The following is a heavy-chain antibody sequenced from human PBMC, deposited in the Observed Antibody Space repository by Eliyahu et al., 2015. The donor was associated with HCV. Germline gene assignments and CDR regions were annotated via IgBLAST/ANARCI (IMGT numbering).Heavy chain of an antibody. J-gene: IGHJ4*02. D-gene: IGHD2-2*01. Sequence: QLQLQESGPGLVKPSETLSLTCTVSGDSISSNSYYWGWVRQPPGKGLEWIGSISYRGNTYYNPSLESRVTIYVDTSNSQSSLKLTSVTAADTAIYYCARHPYQLQRFHYWGQGTLVTVSS. CDR2: ISYRGNT. CDR3: ARHPYQLQRFHY. V-gene: IGHV4-39*01. CDR1: GDSISSNSYY.